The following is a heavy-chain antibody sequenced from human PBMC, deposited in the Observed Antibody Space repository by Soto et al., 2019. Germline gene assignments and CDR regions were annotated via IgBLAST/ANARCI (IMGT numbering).Heavy chain of an antibody. V-gene: IGHV4-30-2*01. CDR3: ARDLHDYGDWYFDL. D-gene: IGHD4-17*01. CDR2: IFHSGRP. Sequence: QLRLQESGSGLVKPSQTLSLTCAVSGGSISSGNDSWSWIRQPPGKGLAWIGSIFHSGRPYYNPSLQTRATITVDRSKNQFSLRLSSVTAADTAVYYCARDLHDYGDWYFDLWGRGTLVTVSS. J-gene: IGHJ2*01. CDR1: GGSISSGNDS.